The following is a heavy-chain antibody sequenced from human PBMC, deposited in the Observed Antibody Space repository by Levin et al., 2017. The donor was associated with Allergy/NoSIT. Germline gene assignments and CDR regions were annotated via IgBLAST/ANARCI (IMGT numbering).Heavy chain of an antibody. CDR2: IKHDGSSK. J-gene: IGHJ4*02. CDR1: GFTFDNSF. CDR3: ARGGDSSFDF. V-gene: IGHV3-7*01. Sequence: GESLKISCPASGFTFDNSFMSWLRQGPGKGLEWVANIKHDGSSKNYVDSVKGRFTISRDNAKNSLYLQMDSLRAEDTAVYYCARGGDSSFDFWGQGTLVTVSS. D-gene: IGHD2-21*01.